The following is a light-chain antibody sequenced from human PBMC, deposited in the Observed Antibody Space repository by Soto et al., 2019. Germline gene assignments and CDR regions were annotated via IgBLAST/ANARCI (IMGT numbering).Light chain of an antibody. Sequence: PGERATLSCRASQSVSSYLAWYQQRPGQAPRLLIYDASNRATRIPARFSGSGSGTDFTLTISSLEPEDFAVYYCQQRSNWPPTFGQGTKLDIK. CDR3: QQRSNWPPT. CDR2: DAS. V-gene: IGKV3-11*01. CDR1: QSVSSY. J-gene: IGKJ2*01.